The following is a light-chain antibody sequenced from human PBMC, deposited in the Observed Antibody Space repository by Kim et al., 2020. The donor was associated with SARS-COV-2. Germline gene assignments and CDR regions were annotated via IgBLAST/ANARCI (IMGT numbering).Light chain of an antibody. J-gene: IGKJ5*01. V-gene: IGKV3-15*01. CDR3: QQYKNWT. Sequence: EIVMTQSPATLSVSPGERATLSCRASQSVSSNLAWYQQKPGQAPRLLIYGASTRATGIPARFSGSGSGTEFTLTISSLQSEDFAVYYCQQYKNWTFGQGTRLEIK. CDR2: GAS. CDR1: QSVSSN.